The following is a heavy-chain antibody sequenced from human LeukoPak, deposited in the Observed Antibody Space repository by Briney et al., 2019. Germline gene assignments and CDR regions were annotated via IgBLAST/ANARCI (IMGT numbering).Heavy chain of an antibody. CDR2: MNGGNGNT. CDR1: GYILTDYA. J-gene: IGHJ6*03. D-gene: IGHD1/OR15-1a*01. CDR3: STGRGTTGSNNDFYYYYYMDV. V-gene: IGHV1-3*01. Sequence: ASVKVSCKASGYILTDYAIHWLRQAPGQRPEWMGWMNGGNGNTKYSQKFQGRITLIRDTSAATAYMELSSLRHDDLAVYYFSTGRGTTGSNNDFYYYYYMDVWGKGTTVTVSS.